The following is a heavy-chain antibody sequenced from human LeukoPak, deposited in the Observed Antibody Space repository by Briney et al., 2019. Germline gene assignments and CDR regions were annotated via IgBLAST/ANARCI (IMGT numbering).Heavy chain of an antibody. Sequence: SETLSLTCTVSGGSISSYYWSWIRQPAGKGLEWIGRIYTSGSTNYNPSLKSRVAISLDKSKSQFSLRLTSVTDADTAVYYCAREISVGLSGTLFDYWGQGTRVTVSS. V-gene: IGHV4-4*07. D-gene: IGHD1-26*01. J-gene: IGHJ4*02. CDR2: IYTSGST. CDR1: GGSISSYY. CDR3: AREISVGLSGTLFDY.